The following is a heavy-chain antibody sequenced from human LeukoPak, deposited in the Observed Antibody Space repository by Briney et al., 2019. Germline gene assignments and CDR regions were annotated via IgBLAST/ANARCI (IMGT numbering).Heavy chain of an antibody. J-gene: IGHJ4*02. CDR3: ARPDIAVAGFDY. V-gene: IGHV5-51*01. Sequence: KSGASLQISCKGSEYSFTSYWIGWVRQMPGKGLEGMGIIYPGDSDTRYSPSFQGQVTISADKSISTAYLQWSSLKASDTAMYYCARPDIAVAGFDYWGQGTLVTVSS. CDR2: IYPGDSDT. CDR1: EYSFTSYW. D-gene: IGHD6-19*01.